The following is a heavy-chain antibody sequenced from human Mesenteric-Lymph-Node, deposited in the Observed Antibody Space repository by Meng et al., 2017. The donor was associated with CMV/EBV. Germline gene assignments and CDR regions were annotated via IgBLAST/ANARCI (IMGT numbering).Heavy chain of an antibody. V-gene: IGHV3-23*01. D-gene: IGHD2-2*01. Sequence: GESLKISCAASGFTFSSYAMTWVRQAPGKGLEWVSVFSGSGGRTYYADSVKGRFTISRDNSKNTLYLQMNSLRAEDTAVYYCAKGRQPGDYWGQGTLVTVSS. J-gene: IGHJ4*02. CDR2: FSGSGGRT. CDR3: AKGRQPGDY. CDR1: GFTFSSYA.